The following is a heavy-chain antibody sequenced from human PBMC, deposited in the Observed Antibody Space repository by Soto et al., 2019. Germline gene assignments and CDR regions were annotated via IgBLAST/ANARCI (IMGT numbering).Heavy chain of an antibody. CDR2: IYYSGST. CDR3: ASGIAAAGIDY. V-gene: IGHV4-39*02. D-gene: IGHD6-13*01. Sequence: QLQLQESGPGLVKPSETLSLTCTVSGGSISSSSYYWGWIRQPPGKGLEWIGSIYYSGSTYYKPSLKSRVTISVDASKIHFSLKLSSVTAADTAVYYGASGIAAAGIDYWGQGTPVTVSS. CDR1: GGSISSSSYY. J-gene: IGHJ4*02.